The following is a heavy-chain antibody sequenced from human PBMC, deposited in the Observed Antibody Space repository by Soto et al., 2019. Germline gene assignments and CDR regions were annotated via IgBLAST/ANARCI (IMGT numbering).Heavy chain of an antibody. D-gene: IGHD5-12*01. Sequence: LGESLKISCKGSGYSFTSYWIGWVRQMPGKGLEWMGIIYPGDSDTRYSPSFQGQVTISADKSISTAYLQWSSLKASDTAMYYCARRPSWERWLQRGGFWFDYWGQGTLVTVSS. V-gene: IGHV5-51*01. CDR2: IYPGDSDT. CDR1: GYSFTSYW. CDR3: ARRPSWERWLQRGGFWFDY. J-gene: IGHJ4*02.